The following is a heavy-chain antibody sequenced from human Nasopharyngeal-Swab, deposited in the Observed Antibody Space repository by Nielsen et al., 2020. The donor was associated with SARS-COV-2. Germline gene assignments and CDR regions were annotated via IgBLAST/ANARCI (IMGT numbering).Heavy chain of an antibody. Sequence: GSLRLSCTVSGGSISSSSYYWGWIRQPPGKGLEWIGSIYYSGSTNYNPSLKSRVTISVDTSKNQFSLKLSSVTAADTAVYYCAREADGDYYFDYWGQGTLVTVSS. CDR1: GGSISSSSYY. V-gene: IGHV4-39*07. J-gene: IGHJ4*02. CDR3: AREADGDYYFDY. CDR2: IYYSGST. D-gene: IGHD4-17*01.